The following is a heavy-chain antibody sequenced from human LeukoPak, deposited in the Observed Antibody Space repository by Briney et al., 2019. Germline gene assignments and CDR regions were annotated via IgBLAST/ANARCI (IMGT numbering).Heavy chain of an antibody. D-gene: IGHD1-1*01. Sequence: GTSVKVSCKASGFTFNTSGVQWVRQARGQRPEWIGLIGVDSGNTNYAQKLQERVTITRDLSTSTAYMELTSLRSEDTAVYYCAAVCSPNCGPDSWGQGTLVTVSS. CDR2: IGVDSGNT. J-gene: IGHJ4*02. V-gene: IGHV1-58*01. CDR1: GFTFNTSG. CDR3: AAVCSPNCGPDS.